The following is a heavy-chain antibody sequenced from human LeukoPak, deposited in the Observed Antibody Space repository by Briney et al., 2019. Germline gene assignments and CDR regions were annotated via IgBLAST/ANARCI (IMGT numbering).Heavy chain of an antibody. CDR2: ISSSSSYI. CDR3: ARIGGGSYFSFDY. J-gene: IGHJ4*02. CDR1: GFTFSSYS. Sequence: GGSLRLSCAASGFTFSSYSMNWVRQAPGKGLEWVSSISSSSSYIYYADSEKGRFTISRDNAKNSLYLQMNSLRAEDTTVYYCARIGGGSYFSFDYWGQGTLVTVSS. D-gene: IGHD1-26*01. V-gene: IGHV3-21*01.